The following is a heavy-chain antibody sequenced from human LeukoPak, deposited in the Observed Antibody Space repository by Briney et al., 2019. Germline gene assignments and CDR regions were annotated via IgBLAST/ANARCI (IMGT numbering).Heavy chain of an antibody. V-gene: IGHV3-23*01. Sequence: GGSLRLSCAASGFTFSSCAMSWVRQAPGKGLEWVSTISGSSGSIFYADSVKGRFAASRDNSKNTLYLQMNSLRAEDTAVYYCARGRSGYGPFDAFDIWGQGTWVTVSS. CDR3: ARGRSGYGPFDAFDI. D-gene: IGHD3-22*01. CDR1: GFTFSSCA. CDR2: ISGSSGSI. J-gene: IGHJ3*02.